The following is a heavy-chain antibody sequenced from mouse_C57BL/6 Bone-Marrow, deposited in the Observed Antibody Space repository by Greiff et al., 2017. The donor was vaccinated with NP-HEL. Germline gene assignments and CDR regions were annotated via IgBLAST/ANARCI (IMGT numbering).Heavy chain of an antibody. V-gene: IGHV1-82*01. J-gene: IGHJ4*01. CDR3: AREDSGYVDY. CDR2: IYPGDGDT. Sequence: VKLMESGPELVKPGASVKISCKASGYAFSSSWMNWVKQRPGKGLEWIGRIYPGDGDTNYNGKFKGQATLTADKSSSTAYMQLSSLTSEDSAVYCCAREDSGYVDYWGQGTSVTVSS. D-gene: IGHD3-2*02. CDR1: GYAFSSSW.